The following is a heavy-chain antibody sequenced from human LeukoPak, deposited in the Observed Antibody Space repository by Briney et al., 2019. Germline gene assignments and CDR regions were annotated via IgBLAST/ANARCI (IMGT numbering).Heavy chain of an antibody. V-gene: IGHV1-8*01. D-gene: IGHD1-1*01. CDR3: ARRSTGTMSYYYYGMDV. CDR1: GYTFTSYD. CDR2: MNPNSGNT. J-gene: IGHJ6*02. Sequence: ASVKVSCKASGYTFTSYDINWVRQATGQGLEWKGWMNPNSGNTGYAQKFQGRVTMTRNTSISTAYMELSSLRSEDTAVYYCARRSTGTMSYYYYGMDVWGQGTTVTVSS.